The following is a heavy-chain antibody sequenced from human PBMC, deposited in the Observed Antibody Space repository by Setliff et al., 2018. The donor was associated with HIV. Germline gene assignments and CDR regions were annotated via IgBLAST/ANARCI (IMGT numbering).Heavy chain of an antibody. D-gene: IGHD6-19*01. Sequence: SETLSLTCTVSGYSINNYYWSWIRQPPGKGLEWIGYVYSTGSTNSKSSLNSRVTISVDTSKNQFSLKLSSVTAADTAVYYCARRSGWSLDYWGQGTLVTVSS. CDR1: GYSINNYY. J-gene: IGHJ4*02. CDR3: ARRSGWSLDY. V-gene: IGHV4-59*12. CDR2: VYSTGST.